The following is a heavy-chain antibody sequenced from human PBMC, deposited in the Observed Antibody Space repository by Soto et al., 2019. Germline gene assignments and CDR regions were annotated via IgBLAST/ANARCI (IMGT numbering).Heavy chain of an antibody. J-gene: IGHJ4*02. CDR1: GFTFSSYG. V-gene: IGHV3-30*18. CDR2: ISHDGSNK. CDR3: AKGGVRYSSSSTNFDY. Sequence: QVQLVESGGGVVQPGRSLRLSCAASGFTFSSYGMHWVRQAPGKGLEWVAVISHDGSNKYYADSVKGRFTISRDNSKNTLYLQMNSLRAEDTAVYYCAKGGVRYSSSSTNFDYWGQGTLVTVSS. D-gene: IGHD6-6*01.